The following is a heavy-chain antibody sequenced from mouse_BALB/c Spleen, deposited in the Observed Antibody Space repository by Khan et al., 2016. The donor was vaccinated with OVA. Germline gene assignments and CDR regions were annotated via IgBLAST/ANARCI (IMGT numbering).Heavy chain of an antibody. Sequence: QVQLKESGAELARPGASVKLSCKASGYTFTDYYINWVKQRTGQGLEWIGEIYPGSGYTYYNEKFKDKATLTADKSSTTAYMQLLSLTSEDSAVYFCARRNYFGYTFAYWGQGTLVTVSA. CDR3: ARRNYFGYTFAY. J-gene: IGHJ3*01. V-gene: IGHV1-77*01. CDR1: GYTFTDYY. D-gene: IGHD1-2*01. CDR2: IYPGSGYT.